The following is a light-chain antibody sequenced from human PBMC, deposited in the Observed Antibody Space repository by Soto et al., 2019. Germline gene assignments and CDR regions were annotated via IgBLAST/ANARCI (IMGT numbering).Light chain of an antibody. J-gene: IGKJ2*01. CDR1: QSVTSNY. V-gene: IGKV3-20*01. CDR2: GAS. Sequence: EIVLTQSPGTLSLSPGVGATLSCRASQSVTSNYLAWYQQKPGQAPRLLIYGASTRAAGVPDRFSGSGSGTDFTLTITRLEPEDFAVYYCQQYGRSPLLYTFGQGTKLGVK. CDR3: QQYGRSPLLYT.